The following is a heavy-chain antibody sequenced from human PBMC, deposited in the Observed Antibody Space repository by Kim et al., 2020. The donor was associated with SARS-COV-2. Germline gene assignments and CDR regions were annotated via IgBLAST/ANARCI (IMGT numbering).Heavy chain of an antibody. Sequence: ASVKVSCKASGYTFTSYGISWVRQAPGQGLEWMGWISAYNGNTNYAQKLQGRVTMTTDTSTSTAYMELRSLRSDDTAVYYCARDYNLGYCSGGSCYYMDVWGKGTTVTVSS. J-gene: IGHJ6*03. CDR1: GYTFTSYG. V-gene: IGHV1-18*01. CDR3: ARDYNLGYCSGGSCYYMDV. D-gene: IGHD2-15*01. CDR2: ISAYNGNT.